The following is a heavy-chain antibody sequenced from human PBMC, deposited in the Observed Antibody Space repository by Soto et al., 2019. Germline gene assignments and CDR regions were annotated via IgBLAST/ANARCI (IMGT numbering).Heavy chain of an antibody. V-gene: IGHV1-8*01. J-gene: IGHJ5*02. Sequence: QVQLVHSGAEVKKPGASVKVSCKASGYTFTSHDINWMRQATGQGLEWMGWMNPKSGHTNYAQKFQGRVTMTRDTSISTAYMELTNLRSEDTAIYYCASDMSTTWGQGTLVTVSS. CDR1: GYTFTSHD. D-gene: IGHD2-2*01. CDR2: MNPKSGHT. CDR3: ASDMSTT.